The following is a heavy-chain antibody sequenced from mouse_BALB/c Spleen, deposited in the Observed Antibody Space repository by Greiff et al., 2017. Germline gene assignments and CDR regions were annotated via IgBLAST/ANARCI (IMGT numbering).Heavy chain of an antibody. J-gene: IGHJ4*01. V-gene: IGHV1S135*01. CDR2: IDPYNGGT. Sequence: VQLQQSGPELGQPGASVKISCKASGYSFTGYNMYWVKQSHRKSLEWIGYIDPYNGGTSYNQKSKGKATLTVDKSSSTAYMHLNSLTSEDSAIYYCARGITTYAMDYWGQGTSVTVSS. CDR1: GYSFTGYN. CDR3: ARGITTYAMDY. D-gene: IGHD2-4*01.